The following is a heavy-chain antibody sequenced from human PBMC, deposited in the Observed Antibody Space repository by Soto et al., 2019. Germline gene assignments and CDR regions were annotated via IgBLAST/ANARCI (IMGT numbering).Heavy chain of an antibody. CDR2: LHSGGDT. J-gene: IGHJ6*02. V-gene: IGHV3-53*04. Sequence: EVQLVESGGGLVQPGGSLRLSCVASGIPVSSNYMTWVRQAPGKGLEWVSVLHSGGDTYYANSVKGRFTISRHDSTNTLFLQMNSLTAEDTAVYYCARDGPYYYASRMDVWGQGPTGTVSS. CDR1: GIPVSSNY. CDR3: ARDGPYYYASRMDV. D-gene: IGHD3-10*01.